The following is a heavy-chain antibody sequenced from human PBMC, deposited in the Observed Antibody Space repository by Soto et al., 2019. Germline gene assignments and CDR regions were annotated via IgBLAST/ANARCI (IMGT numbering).Heavy chain of an antibody. CDR1: GYTFTSYD. CDR2: MNPNSGNT. V-gene: IGHV1-8*01. D-gene: IGHD6-19*01. Sequence: QVQLVQSGAEVKKPGASVKVSCKASGYTFTSYDINWVRQATGQGLEWMGWMNPNSGNTGYAQKFQGRXSMXRXTSISTAYMELSSLRSEDTAVYYCARSVEWLASFDYWGQGTLVTVSS. J-gene: IGHJ4*02. CDR3: ARSVEWLASFDY.